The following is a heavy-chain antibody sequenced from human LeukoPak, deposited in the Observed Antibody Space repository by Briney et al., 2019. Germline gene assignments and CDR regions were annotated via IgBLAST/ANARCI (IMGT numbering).Heavy chain of an antibody. CDR1: GYSFTSYW. D-gene: IGHD2-2*01. CDR3: ARRGTYCSSTSCSETIDY. CDR2: IDPSDSYT. J-gene: IGHJ4*02. Sequence: VESLKISCKGSGYSFTSYWISWVRQMPGKGLEWMGRIDPSDSYTNYSPSFQGHVTISADKSISTAYLQWSSLKASDTAMYYCARRGTYCSSTSCSETIDYWGQGTLVTVSS. V-gene: IGHV5-10-1*01.